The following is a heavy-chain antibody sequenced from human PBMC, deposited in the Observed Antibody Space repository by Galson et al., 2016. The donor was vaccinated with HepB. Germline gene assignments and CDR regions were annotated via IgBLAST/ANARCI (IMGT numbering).Heavy chain of an antibody. CDR1: GASINSGDFY. CDR2: IYDSGST. CDR3: AYTYYYDSSGYSPFDN. Sequence: LSLTCTVSGASINSGDFYWTWIRQHPGKGLEWIGYIYDSGSTFYNPSLKSRFSISMDTSKNQFSLKLSSVTAADTAVYYCAYTYYYDSSGYSPFDNWGQGTLVTVSS. V-gene: IGHV4-31*03. J-gene: IGHJ4*02. D-gene: IGHD3-22*01.